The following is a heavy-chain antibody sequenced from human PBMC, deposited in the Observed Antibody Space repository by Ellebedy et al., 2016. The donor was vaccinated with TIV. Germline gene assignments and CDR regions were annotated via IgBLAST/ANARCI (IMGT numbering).Heavy chain of an antibody. CDR1: GESFSGYF. CDR2: ISHSGRT. CDR3: ARGRDEAKTGY. Sequence: SETLSLTCSVDGESFSGYFWSWIRQSPGTGLEWIGEISHSGRTNYNPSLKSRVTMSGDTSKSQFSLTLTSVTAADTAVYYCARGRDEAKTGYWGQGTLVTVSS. J-gene: IGHJ4*02. D-gene: IGHD6-6*01. V-gene: IGHV4-34*01.